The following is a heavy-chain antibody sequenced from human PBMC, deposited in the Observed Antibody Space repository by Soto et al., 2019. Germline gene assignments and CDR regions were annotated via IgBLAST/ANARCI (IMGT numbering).Heavy chain of an antibody. D-gene: IGHD5-12*01. CDR2: IIPIFGTA. J-gene: IGHJ6*02. CDR3: ARDGNEEGYKLNYYGMDV. V-gene: IGHV1-69*01. Sequence: QVQLVQSGAEVKKPGSSVKVSCKASGGTFSSYAISWVRQAPGQGLEWMGGIIPIFGTANYAQKFQGRVTITADESTSTAYMELSSLRSEDTAVYYCARDGNEEGYKLNYYGMDVWGQGTTVTVSS. CDR1: GGTFSSYA.